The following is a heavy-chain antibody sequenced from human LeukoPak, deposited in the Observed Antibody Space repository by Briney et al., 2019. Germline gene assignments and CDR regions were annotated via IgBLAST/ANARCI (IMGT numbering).Heavy chain of an antibody. CDR1: GYTFTGYY. CDR3: AREYSSGWLLY. Sequence: ASVKVSCKASGYTFTGYYMHWVRQAPGQGLEWMGWINPNSGGTNYAQKFQGRVTMTRDTSIMTAYMKLSRLRSDDTALYYCAREYSSGWLLYWGQGTLVTVSS. J-gene: IGHJ4*02. CDR2: INPNSGGT. D-gene: IGHD6-19*01. V-gene: IGHV1-2*02.